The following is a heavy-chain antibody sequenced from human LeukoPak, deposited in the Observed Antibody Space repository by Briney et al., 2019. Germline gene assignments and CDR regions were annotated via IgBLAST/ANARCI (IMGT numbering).Heavy chain of an antibody. V-gene: IGHV1-2*02. J-gene: IGHJ4*02. CDR3: ARDYGDYHFDY. CDR1: GYTFTGYS. Sequence: ASVKVYCKASGYTFTGYSMHWVRQAPGQGLEWMGWINPNSGGTNYAQKFQGRVTMTRDTSISTAYMELSRLRSDDTAVYYCARDYGDYHFDYRGQGTLVTVSS. D-gene: IGHD4-17*01. CDR2: INPNSGGT.